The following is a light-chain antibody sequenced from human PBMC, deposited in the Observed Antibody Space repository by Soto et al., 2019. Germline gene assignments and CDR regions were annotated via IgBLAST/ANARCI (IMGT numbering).Light chain of an antibody. CDR1: QSVSSN. V-gene: IGKV3-15*01. CDR3: QQYHNWPPRT. CDR2: GAS. Sequence: EIVMTQSPATLSVSPGERVTLSCRASQSVSSNLAWYQQKPGQAPRLLIYGASTRATGIPARFSGGGYETEFTLTISSLQSEDFAVYYCQQYHNWPPRTFGQGTKVEIK. J-gene: IGKJ1*01.